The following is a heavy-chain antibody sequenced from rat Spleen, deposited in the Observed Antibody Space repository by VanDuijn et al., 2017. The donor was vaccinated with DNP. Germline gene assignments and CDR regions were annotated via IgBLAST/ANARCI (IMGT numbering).Heavy chain of an antibody. V-gene: IGHV5-25*01. Sequence: EVQLVESGGGLVQPGRSLKLSCTASGLSFRNYDMAWVRQAPTKGLEWVASISSSCGTIYYRDSVKGRFTVSRDNAKSTLDLQMDSLRSEDTATYYGADYYGGYYGCQGVMVTVSS. CDR1: GLSFRNYD. CDR2: ISSSCGTI. CDR3: ADYYGGYY. D-gene: IGHD1-12*03. J-gene: IGHJ2*01.